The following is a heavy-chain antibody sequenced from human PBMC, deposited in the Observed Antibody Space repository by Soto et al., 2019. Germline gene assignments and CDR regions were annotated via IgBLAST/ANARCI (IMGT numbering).Heavy chain of an antibody. Sequence: VSVISYDGSNKYYADSVKGRFTISRDNSKNTLYLQMNSLRAEDTAVYYCARDLSYSGSYGIDYWGQGTLVTVSS. D-gene: IGHD1-26*01. CDR3: ARDLSYSGSYGIDY. V-gene: IGHV3-30-3*01. CDR2: ISYDGSNK. J-gene: IGHJ4*02.